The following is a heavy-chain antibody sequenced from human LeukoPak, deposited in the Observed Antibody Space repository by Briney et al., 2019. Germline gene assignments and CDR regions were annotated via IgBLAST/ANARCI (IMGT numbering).Heavy chain of an antibody. CDR1: GFTFSSYG. J-gene: IGHJ4*02. Sequence: GGSLRLSCAASGFTFSSYGMHWVRQAPGKGLEWVAFIRYDGSNKYYAASVKGRFTISRDNSKNTLYLQMNSLRAEDTAVYYCAKDKMRYYYDSSGYDYWGQGTLVTVSS. V-gene: IGHV3-30*02. CDR3: AKDKMRYYYDSSGYDY. CDR2: IRYDGSNK. D-gene: IGHD3-22*01.